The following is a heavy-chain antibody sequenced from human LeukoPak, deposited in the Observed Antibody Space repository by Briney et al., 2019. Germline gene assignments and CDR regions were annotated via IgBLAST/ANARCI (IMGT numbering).Heavy chain of an antibody. CDR2: IYHSGST. V-gene: IGHV4-30-2*01. J-gene: IGHJ3*02. Sequence: SETLSLTCTVSGGSISSSSYYWGWIRQPPGKGLEWIGYIYHSGSTYYNPSLKSRVTISVDRSKNQFSLKLSSVTAADTAVYYCARAQGLRYAFDIWGQGTMVTVSS. CDR3: ARAQGLRYAFDI. D-gene: IGHD4-17*01. CDR1: GGSISSSSYY.